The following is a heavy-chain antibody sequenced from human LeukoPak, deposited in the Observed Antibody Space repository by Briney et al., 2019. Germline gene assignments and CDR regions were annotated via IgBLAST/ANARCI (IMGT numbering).Heavy chain of an antibody. Sequence: GASVKVSCKASGGTFSSYAISWVRQAPGQGLEWMGGIIPIFGTANYTQKFQGRVTITADESTSTAYMELSSLRSEDTAVYYCARGRGSGSYYMANYYYYYGMDVWGKGTTVTVSS. CDR1: GGTFSSYA. CDR2: IIPIFGTA. D-gene: IGHD3-10*01. V-gene: IGHV1-69*01. J-gene: IGHJ6*04. CDR3: ARGRGSGSYYMANYYYYYGMDV.